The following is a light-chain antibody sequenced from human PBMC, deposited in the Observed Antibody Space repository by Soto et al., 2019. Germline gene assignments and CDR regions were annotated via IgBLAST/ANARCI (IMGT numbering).Light chain of an antibody. CDR3: QQYNNWPRT. CDR1: QSVSSY. J-gene: IGKJ1*01. V-gene: IGKV3-15*01. Sequence: EILMTQSPATLSVSPGERATRSFRASQSVSSYLAWYQQKPGQPPRLLIYGASTRATGIPARFSGSGSGTEFTLTISSLQSEDFAVYFCQQYNNWPRTFGQGTKVDIK. CDR2: GAS.